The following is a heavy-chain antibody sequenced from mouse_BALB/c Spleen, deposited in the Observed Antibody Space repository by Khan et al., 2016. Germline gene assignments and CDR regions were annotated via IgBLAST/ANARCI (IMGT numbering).Heavy chain of an antibody. CDR2: IWSGGST. D-gene: IGHD2-4*01. CDR3: ARIMITTGGGYFDV. J-gene: IGHJ1*01. Sequence: QVRLQQSGPGLVQPSQSLSITCTVSGFSLTSYGVHWVHQSPGKGLEWLGVIWSGGSTDYNAAFISRLSISKDNSKSQVFFKMNSLQANDTAIYYCARIMITTGGGYFDVWGAGTTVTVSS. CDR1: GFSLTSYG. V-gene: IGHV2-2*02.